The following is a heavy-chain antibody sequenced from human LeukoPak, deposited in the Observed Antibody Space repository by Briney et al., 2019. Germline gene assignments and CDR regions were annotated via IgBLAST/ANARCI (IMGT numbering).Heavy chain of an antibody. V-gene: IGHV3-23*01. D-gene: IGHD2/OR15-2a*01. CDR2: ITNSGGST. CDR1: GFTFSSYA. Sequence: GGSLRLSCAASGFTFSSYAMSWVRQAPGKGLEWVSTITNSGGSTYYADSVKGRFTISRDSSKSTLYLQMNSLRAEDTAVYYCAKRIEGYFDYWGQGTLVTVSS. CDR3: AKRIEGYFDY. J-gene: IGHJ4*02.